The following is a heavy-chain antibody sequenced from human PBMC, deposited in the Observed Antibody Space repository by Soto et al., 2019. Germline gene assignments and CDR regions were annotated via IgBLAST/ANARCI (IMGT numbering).Heavy chain of an antibody. Sequence: SETLSLTCTVSGVCLTSYFWSWIRQTPGKGLDWIGSISFSGATYSNPSLKGRAALSVDTSENHLSLTLNSVTSADTAVYYCARDVGINWFDPWGQGTLVTVSS. V-gene: IGHV4-59*01. CDR1: GVCLTSYF. CDR2: ISFSGAT. CDR3: ARDVGINWFDP. D-gene: IGHD1-20*01. J-gene: IGHJ5*02.